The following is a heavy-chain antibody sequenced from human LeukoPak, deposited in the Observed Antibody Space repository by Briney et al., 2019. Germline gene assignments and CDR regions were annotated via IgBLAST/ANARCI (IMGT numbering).Heavy chain of an antibody. CDR3: AREFPYYYESGVSSIRTYFDH. CDR2: IYNGGST. Sequence: PSETLSLTCTVSGGSISSGGYFWSWIRQHPGQGLEWIGNIYNGGSTSYNPSLKSRVAISVGTSKNELTLKLSSVTAADTAVYYCAREFPYYYESGVSSIRTYFDHWGRGTLVTVSS. D-gene: IGHD3-22*01. J-gene: IGHJ4*02. CDR1: GGSISSGGYF. V-gene: IGHV4-31*03.